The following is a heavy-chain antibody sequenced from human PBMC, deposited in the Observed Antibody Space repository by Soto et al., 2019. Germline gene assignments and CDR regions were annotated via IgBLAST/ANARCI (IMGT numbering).Heavy chain of an antibody. D-gene: IGHD6-19*01. J-gene: IGHJ6*02. V-gene: IGHV1-46*01. Sequence: QVQLVQSGAEVKKPGASVKVSCKASGFTFTSYYMHWVRQAPGQGLEWMGIINPSGDRTTYAQKFQGRVTMTRDTSTSTVYMELRSLRSEDTAVYYCARPKAVAGTIGMDVWGQGTTVTVSS. CDR1: GFTFTSYY. CDR2: INPSGDRT. CDR3: ARPKAVAGTIGMDV.